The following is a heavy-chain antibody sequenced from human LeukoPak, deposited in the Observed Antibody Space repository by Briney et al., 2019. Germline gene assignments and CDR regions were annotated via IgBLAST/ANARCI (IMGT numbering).Heavy chain of an antibody. CDR3: ARICSDYDILTGYCDY. Sequence: GGSLRLSCAASGFTFSSYSMNWVRQAPGKGLEWVSYISSSSSTIYYADSVKGRFTISRDNAKNSLYLQMNSLRAEDTAVYYCARICSDYDILTGYCDYWGQGTLVTVSS. CDR2: ISSSSSTI. D-gene: IGHD3-9*01. V-gene: IGHV3-48*04. CDR1: GFTFSSYS. J-gene: IGHJ4*02.